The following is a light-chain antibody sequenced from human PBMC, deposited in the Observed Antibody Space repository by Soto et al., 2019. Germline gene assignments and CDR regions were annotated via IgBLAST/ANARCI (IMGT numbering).Light chain of an antibody. J-gene: IGKJ1*01. CDR2: GAS. CDR1: QSVSSSY. V-gene: IGKV3-20*01. CDR3: HQYGSSPQT. Sequence: EIVLTQSPGTLSLSPGETATLSCRASQSVSSSYLACYQQKPGQAPRLLIYGASSRATGIPDRFTGSGSGTDFTLTISRLEPEDFAVFYCHQYGSSPQTFGQGTKVDI.